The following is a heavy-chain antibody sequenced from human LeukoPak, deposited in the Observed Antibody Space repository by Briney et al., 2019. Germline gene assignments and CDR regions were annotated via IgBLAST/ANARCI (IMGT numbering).Heavy chain of an antibody. V-gene: IGHV4-59*08. CDR1: GGSISSYY. J-gene: IGHJ4*02. Sequence: SETLSLTCTVSGGSISSYYWSWIRQPPGKGLEWIGYIYYSGSTNYNPSLKSRITISVDTSKNQFSLKLSSVTAADTAVYYCARHDSSGYYFEGFDYWGQGTLVTVSP. D-gene: IGHD3-22*01. CDR2: IYYSGST. CDR3: ARHDSSGYYFEGFDY.